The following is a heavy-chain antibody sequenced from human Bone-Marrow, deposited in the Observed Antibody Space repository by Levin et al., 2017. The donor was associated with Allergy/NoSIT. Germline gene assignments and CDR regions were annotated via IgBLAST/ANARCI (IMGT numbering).Heavy chain of an antibody. CDR1: GGSISSYY. CDR3: ARASGARGMDV. Sequence: NSGGSLRLSCTVSGGSISSYYWSWIRQSPGKGLEWIGYLYSGASTNYNPSLKSRVTISVDMSNNQLSLRLSSVTAADAAVYYCARASGARGMDVWGRGTTVTVSS. D-gene: IGHD3-10*01. J-gene: IGHJ6*02. CDR2: LYSGAST. V-gene: IGHV4-59*01.